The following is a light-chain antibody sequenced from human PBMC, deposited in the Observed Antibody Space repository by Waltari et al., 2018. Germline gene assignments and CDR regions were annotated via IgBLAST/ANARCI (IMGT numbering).Light chain of an antibody. CDR1: QRISVW. Sequence: DIQMTQSPSTLSASVGDRFTITCRASQRISVWMAWSQQKPGIALNLLLVWASSLESGVPSRIRGSGSGTEFTLTISSLQPDDFATYYCQQYDSYSTTFGGGTKVEIK. CDR2: WAS. CDR3: QQYDSYSTT. V-gene: IGKV1-5*03. J-gene: IGKJ4*01.